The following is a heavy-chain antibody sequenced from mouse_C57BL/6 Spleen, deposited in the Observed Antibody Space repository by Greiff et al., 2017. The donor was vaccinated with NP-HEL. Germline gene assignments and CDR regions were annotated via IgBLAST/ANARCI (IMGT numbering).Heavy chain of an antibody. CDR1: GYTFTSYW. J-gene: IGHJ2*01. CDR3: ARGEVDGYPFDY. D-gene: IGHD2-3*01. CDR2: IDPSDSYT. Sequence: VQLQQPGAELVKPGASVKLSCKASGYTFTSYWMQWVKQRPGQGLEWIGEIDPSDSYTNYNQKFKGKATLTVDTSSSTAYMQLSSLTSEDSAVYYCARGEVDGYPFDYWGQGTTLTVSS. V-gene: IGHV1-50*01.